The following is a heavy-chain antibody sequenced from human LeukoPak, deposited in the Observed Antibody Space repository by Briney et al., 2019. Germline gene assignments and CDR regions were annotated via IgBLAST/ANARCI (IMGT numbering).Heavy chain of an antibody. CDR2: ISYDGSNK. CDR3: AKDYHLAAPAASNGDAFDI. V-gene: IGHV3-30*18. D-gene: IGHD2-2*01. Sequence: GGSLRVSCAASGFTFISYGMHWVRQARGKGLEWVAVISYDGSNKYYADSVKGRFTISRDNSKNTLYLQMNSLRAEDTAVYYCAKDYHLAAPAASNGDAFDIWGQGTMVTVSS. CDR1: GFTFISYG. J-gene: IGHJ3*02.